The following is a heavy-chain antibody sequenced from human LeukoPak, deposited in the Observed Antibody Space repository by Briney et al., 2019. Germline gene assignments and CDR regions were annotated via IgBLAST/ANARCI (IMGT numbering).Heavy chain of an antibody. V-gene: IGHV4-59*01. CDR1: GASITDAY. D-gene: IGHD2-21*01. Sequence: PSETLSLTCNVSGASITDAYWSWLRQPPGKGLEWIGYIYYRGGTNYNPSLKSRVTISVDTSKNQFSLKLSSVTAADTAVYYCARGVVIAPQTFDYWGQGTLVTVSS. CDR3: ARGVVIAPQTFDY. J-gene: IGHJ4*02. CDR2: IYYRGGT.